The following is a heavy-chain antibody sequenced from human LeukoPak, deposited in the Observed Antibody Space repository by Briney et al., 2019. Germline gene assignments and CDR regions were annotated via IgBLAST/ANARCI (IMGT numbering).Heavy chain of an antibody. Sequence: SETLSLTCTVSGVSISSGDYYWGWIRQPPGKGLEWIGYIYYSGSTYYNPSLKSRVTISVDTSKNQFSLKLSSVTAADTAVYYCARETTLYQLLRYWYFDLWGRGTLVTVSS. CDR2: IYYSGST. V-gene: IGHV4-30-4*01. J-gene: IGHJ2*01. D-gene: IGHD2-2*01. CDR1: GVSISSGDYY. CDR3: ARETTLYQLLRYWYFDL.